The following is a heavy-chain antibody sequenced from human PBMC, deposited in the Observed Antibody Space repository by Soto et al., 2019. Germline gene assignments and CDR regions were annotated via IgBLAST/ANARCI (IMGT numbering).Heavy chain of an antibody. J-gene: IGHJ2*01. D-gene: IGHD3-22*01. CDR2: INSDGSST. CDR3: ARDQHHYYYDSSGYYSYWYFDL. V-gene: IGHV3-74*01. Sequence: HPGGSLRLSCAASGFTFSSYWMHWVRQAPGKGLVWVSRINSDGSSTSYADSVKGRFTISRDNAKNTLYLQMNSLGAEDTAVYYCARDQHHYYYDSSGYYSYWYFDLWGRGTLVTVSS. CDR1: GFTFSSYW.